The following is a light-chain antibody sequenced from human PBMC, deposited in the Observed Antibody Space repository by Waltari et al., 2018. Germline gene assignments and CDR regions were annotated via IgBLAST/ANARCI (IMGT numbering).Light chain of an antibody. V-gene: IGLV3-19*01. CDR2: DKN. J-gene: IGLJ3*02. CDR1: SLRSYY. CDR3: HSRDASGVGGT. Sequence: TQDPAVSVAMGQTVRITCQGDSLRSYYASWYRQRPGQAPILVMYDKNNRPSGVPDRFSGSSSDNTASLTIPGAQAEDEAYYYCHSRDASGVGGTFGGGTKLTVL.